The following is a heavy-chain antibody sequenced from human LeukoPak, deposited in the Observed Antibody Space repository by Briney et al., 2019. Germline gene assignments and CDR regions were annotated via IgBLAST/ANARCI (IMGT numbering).Heavy chain of an antibody. V-gene: IGHV3-23*01. CDR3: AGSSGWWAHDY. J-gene: IGHJ4*02. CDR1: GLTFTNYG. CDR2: ISGSGSDT. D-gene: IGHD6-19*01. Sequence: GGSLRLSCAASGLTFTNYGMTWVRQAPVKGLEWVSSISGSGSDTYYADSVKGRFTISRDNSKNTLYVQMVSLRAEDTAIYYCAGSSGWWAHDYWGQGTLVTVSS.